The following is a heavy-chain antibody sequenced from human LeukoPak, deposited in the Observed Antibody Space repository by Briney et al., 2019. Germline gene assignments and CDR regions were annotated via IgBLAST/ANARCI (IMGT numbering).Heavy chain of an antibody. CDR3: ARDGPAQMVDFDY. CDR1: GYTFSGTGWY. D-gene: IGHD3-10*01. Sequence: GASVKVSCKASGYTFSGTGWYLYWLRQAPGQGLECMGWIYPYTGATHYAQKFQGRVAMTRDTSISTAYMELSRLRPDDTAVYYCARDGPAQMVDFDYWGQGTLDTVSS. CDR2: IYPYTGAT. V-gene: IGHV1-2*02. J-gene: IGHJ4*02.